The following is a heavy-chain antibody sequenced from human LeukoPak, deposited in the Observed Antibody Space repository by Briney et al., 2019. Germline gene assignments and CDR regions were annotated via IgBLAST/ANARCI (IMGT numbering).Heavy chain of an antibody. CDR3: ARRDVGTLYSGAAFDL. D-gene: IGHD1-26*01. Sequence: ASVKVSCKASGYTFTSYYMHWVRQAPGQGLEWMGIINPSGGSTSYAQKFQGRVTMTRDTSTSTVSKELSTLRPQDTPVHYCARRDVGTLYSGAAFDLWGQGPMVTVSS. CDR2: INPSGGST. J-gene: IGHJ3*01. CDR1: GYTFTSYY. V-gene: IGHV1-46*01.